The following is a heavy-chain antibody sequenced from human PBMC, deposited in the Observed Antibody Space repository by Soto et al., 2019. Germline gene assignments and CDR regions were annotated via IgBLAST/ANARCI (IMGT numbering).Heavy chain of an antibody. V-gene: IGHV4-31*03. CDR2: IYYSGST. D-gene: IGHD3-3*01. Sequence: QVQLQESGPGLVKPSQTLSLTCTVSGGSISSGGYYWSWIRQHPGKGLEWIGYIYYSGSTYYNPSLKSRVTISVDTSKNQFSLKLSSVTAADTAVYYCARDSRITIFGLAMGYFDYCGQGTLVTVSS. CDR1: GGSISSGGYY. CDR3: ARDSRITIFGLAMGYFDY. J-gene: IGHJ4*02.